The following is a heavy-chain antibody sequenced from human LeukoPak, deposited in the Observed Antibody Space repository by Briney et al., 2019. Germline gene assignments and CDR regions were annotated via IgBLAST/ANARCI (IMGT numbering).Heavy chain of an antibody. CDR2: IYSGGST. Sequence: GGSLRLSCAASGFTVSSNYMSWVRQAPGKGLEWVSVIYSGGSTYYADSVKGRFTISRDNPKNTLYLQMNSLRAEDTAVYYCARHPILGGSYLRGWFDPWGQGTLVTVSS. V-gene: IGHV3-53*01. J-gene: IGHJ5*02. CDR1: GFTVSSNY. D-gene: IGHD1-26*01. CDR3: ARHPILGGSYLRGWFDP.